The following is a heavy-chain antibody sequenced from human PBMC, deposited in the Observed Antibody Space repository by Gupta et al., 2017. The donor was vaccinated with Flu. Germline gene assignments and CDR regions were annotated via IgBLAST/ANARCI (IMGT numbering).Heavy chain of an antibody. D-gene: IGHD2-15*01. CDR2: ISASGDRT. V-gene: IGHV3-23*01. J-gene: IGHJ4*02. CDR1: GFSFSIYA. Sequence: EGQLLESGGDLVQPGGSLRLSCAASGFSFSIYAISWVRQGQGKGLEWVSSISASGDRTHYADSVKGRFTISRDNSKNTVFLQMNSLRAEDTALYYCAKDCSGITCYPTPDFWGQGTLVTVSA. CDR3: AKDCSGITCYPTPDF.